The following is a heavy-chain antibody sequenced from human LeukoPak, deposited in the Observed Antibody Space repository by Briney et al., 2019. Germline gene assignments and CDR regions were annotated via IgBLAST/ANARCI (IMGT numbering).Heavy chain of an antibody. D-gene: IGHD6-13*01. CDR1: GFTVSINY. Sequence: GGSLRLSCAPSGFTVSINYMSWVRQAPGQGLEWVSVIYSGGSTYYADSVKGRFTISRDNSKNTLYLQMNSLRAEDTAVYYCASASSHRIAAGGDYWGQGTLVTVSS. V-gene: IGHV3-53*01. CDR2: IYSGGST. J-gene: IGHJ4*02. CDR3: ASASSHRIAAGGDY.